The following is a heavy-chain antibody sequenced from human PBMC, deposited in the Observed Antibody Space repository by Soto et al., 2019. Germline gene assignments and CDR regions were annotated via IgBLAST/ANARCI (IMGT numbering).Heavy chain of an antibody. CDR3: ARVEVTTVTRWFDP. V-gene: IGHV1-69*12. J-gene: IGHJ5*02. CDR1: GGTFSSYA. D-gene: IGHD4-17*01. Sequence: QVQLVQSGAEVKKPGSSVKVSCKASGGTFSSYAISWVRQAPGQGLEWMGGIIPIFGTANYAQKFQGRVTITADESTSTAYMERSSLRSEDTAVYYCARVEVTTVTRWFDPWGQGTLVTVSS. CDR2: IIPIFGTA.